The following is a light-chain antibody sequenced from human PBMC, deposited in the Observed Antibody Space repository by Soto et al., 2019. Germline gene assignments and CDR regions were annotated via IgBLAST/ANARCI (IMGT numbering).Light chain of an antibody. CDR2: LNSDGSH. CDR1: SGHSSYA. CDR3: QTWGTGPWV. Sequence: QPVLTQSPSASASLGASVKLTCTLSSGHSSYAIAWHQQQPEKGPRYLMKLNSDGSHSNGDGIPDRFSGSNSGAERYLTISSLQSEDEADYYCQTWGTGPWVFGGGTKLTVL. V-gene: IGLV4-69*01. J-gene: IGLJ3*02.